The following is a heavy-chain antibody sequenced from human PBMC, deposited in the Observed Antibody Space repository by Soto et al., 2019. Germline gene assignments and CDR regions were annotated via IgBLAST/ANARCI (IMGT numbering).Heavy chain of an antibody. V-gene: IGHV1-69*06. Sequence: QVQQVRSGAEVKKPGSSVKVSCKASGGTFSSYPISWVRQAPGQGLEWMGGTNANLGTGNYAQKFQGRLTITTDISTTTAYMELSTLRSEDTAVYYCARRDSRGYFRYFDNWGQGTLVTVSS. D-gene: IGHD5-18*01. CDR1: GGTFSSYP. CDR2: TNANLGTG. J-gene: IGHJ4*02. CDR3: ARRDSRGYFRYFDN.